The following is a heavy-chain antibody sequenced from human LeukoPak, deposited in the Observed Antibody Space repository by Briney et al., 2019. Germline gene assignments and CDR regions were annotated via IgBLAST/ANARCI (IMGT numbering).Heavy chain of an antibody. CDR2: IVGSDGST. CDR1: GFTFSSYG. D-gene: IGHD2-21*02. Sequence: PGGSLRLSCAASGFTFSSYGMSWVRQAPGKGLEWVSGIVGSDGSTYYADSVKGRFTISRDNSKNTLYLQMNSLRAEDTAAYYCAKDACEGGDCFGWFDPWGQGTLVTVSS. J-gene: IGHJ5*02. CDR3: AKDACEGGDCFGWFDP. V-gene: IGHV3-23*01.